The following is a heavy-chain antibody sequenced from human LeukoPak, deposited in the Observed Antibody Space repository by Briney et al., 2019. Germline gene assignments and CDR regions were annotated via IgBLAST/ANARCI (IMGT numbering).Heavy chain of an antibody. CDR3: ARAVSGRFDY. CDR2: IYYSGST. Sequence: SETLSLTCTVSGGSMSPYHWGWIRQAPGKGLEWTGYIYYSGSTNYNPSLKSRVTISVDTSKNQFSLKLSSVTAADTAIYYCARAVSGRFDYWGQGTLVTVSS. CDR1: GGSMSPYH. V-gene: IGHV4-59*08. J-gene: IGHJ4*02. D-gene: IGHD6-19*01.